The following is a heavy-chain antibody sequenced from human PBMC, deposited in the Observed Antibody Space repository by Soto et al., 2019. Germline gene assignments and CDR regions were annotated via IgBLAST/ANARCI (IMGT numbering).Heavy chain of an antibody. D-gene: IGHD4-4*01. CDR3: ASSEVTQSWDN. CDR2: IKEDGSQK. CDR1: GFPFRIVW. J-gene: IGHJ4*02. Sequence: EVQLVESGGCLVQPGGSLRLSCTASGFPFRIVWMSWVRQAPRRGLEWVANIKEDGSQKYYVDSVKGRFTISRDNGRNSVYLLMSSLRADDTAVYYCASSEVTQSWDNWGQGTLVTVSS. V-gene: IGHV3-7*02.